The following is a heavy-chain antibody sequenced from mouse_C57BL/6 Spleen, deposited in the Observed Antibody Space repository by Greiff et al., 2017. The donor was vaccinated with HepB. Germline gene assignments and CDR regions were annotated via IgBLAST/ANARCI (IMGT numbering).Heavy chain of an antibody. J-gene: IGHJ2*01. CDR2: IDPSDSYT. CDR3: ARSRYYGSSSFDY. CDR1: GYTFTSYW. V-gene: IGHV1-50*01. D-gene: IGHD1-1*01. Sequence: QVQLQQPGAELVKPGASVKLSCKASGYTFTSYWMQWVKQRPGQGLEWIGEIDPSDSYTNYNQKFKGKATLTVDTSSSTAYMQLSSLTSEDSAVYYCARSRYYGSSSFDYWGQGTTLTVSS.